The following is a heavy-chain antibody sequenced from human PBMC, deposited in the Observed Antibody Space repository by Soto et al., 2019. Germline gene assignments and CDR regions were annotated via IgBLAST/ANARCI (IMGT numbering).Heavy chain of an antibody. CDR3: AREGGWNYVWFDP. Sequence: QVQLVQSGAEVKKPGASVKVSCKASGYTFTSYAMHWVRQAPGQRLEWMGWINAGNGNTKYSQKCQGRVTITRDTSASTAYMELSSLRSEDTAVYYCAREGGWNYVWFDPWGQGTLVTVSS. CDR1: GYTFTSYA. D-gene: IGHD1-7*01. J-gene: IGHJ5*02. V-gene: IGHV1-3*01. CDR2: INAGNGNT.